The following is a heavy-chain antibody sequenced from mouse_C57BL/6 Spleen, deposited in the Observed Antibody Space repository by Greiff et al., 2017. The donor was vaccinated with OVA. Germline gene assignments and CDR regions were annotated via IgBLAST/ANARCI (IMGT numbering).Heavy chain of an antibody. D-gene: IGHD3-2*02. CDR2: LDPSDSYT. Sequence: QVQLQQPGAELVMPGASVKLSCKASGYTFTSYWMHWVKQRPGPGLEWIGELDPSDSYTNYNQKFKGKSTLTVDKSSSTAYMQLSSLTSEDSAVYYCARGDSSGYVDYAMDYWGQGTSVTVSS. V-gene: IGHV1-69*01. CDR3: ARGDSSGYVDYAMDY. CDR1: GYTFTSYW. J-gene: IGHJ4*01.